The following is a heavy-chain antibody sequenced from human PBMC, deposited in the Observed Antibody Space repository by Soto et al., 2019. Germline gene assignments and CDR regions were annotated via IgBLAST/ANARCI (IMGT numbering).Heavy chain of an antibody. J-gene: IGHJ2*01. CDR3: AREYGASWYFDL. V-gene: IGHV4-30-4*01. CDR1: GGSINSREFY. Sequence: SETLSLTCNVSGGSINSREFYWSWIRQPPGKGLEWIGYSSSSGSTYYNPSLKSRGTISVDTSKNQFSLKLTSVTAADTAVYYCAREYGASWYFDLWGRGTVVSVSS. CDR2: SSSSGST. D-gene: IGHD4-17*01.